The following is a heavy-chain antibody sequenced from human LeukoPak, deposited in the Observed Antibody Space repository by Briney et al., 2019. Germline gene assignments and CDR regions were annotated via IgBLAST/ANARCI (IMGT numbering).Heavy chain of an antibody. V-gene: IGHV4-59*01. Sequence: SETLSLTCTVSGGSISSYYWSWIRQPPGKGLEWIGYIYYSGSTNYNPSLKSRVTISVDTSKNQFSLKLSSVTAADTAVYYCARDSIAAAGGYYWGQGTLVTVSS. CDR3: ARDSIAAAGGYY. CDR2: IYYSGST. J-gene: IGHJ4*02. CDR1: GGSISSYY. D-gene: IGHD6-13*01.